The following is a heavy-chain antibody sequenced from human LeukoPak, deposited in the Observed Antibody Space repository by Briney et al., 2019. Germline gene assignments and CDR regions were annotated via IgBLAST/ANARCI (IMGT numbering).Heavy chain of an antibody. CDR1: GITHSNYG. J-gene: IGHJ4*02. Sequence: GGSLRLSCAVSGITHSNYGMSWVRQAPGKGLEWVAGISDRGSRTNYADSVKGRFTISTDHPKNTLYLQMNSLRAEDTAVYFCAKRGVVIRVILVGFHKEAYYFDSWGQGALVTVSS. V-gene: IGHV3-23*01. CDR3: AKRGVVIRVILVGFHKEAYYFDS. D-gene: IGHD3-22*01. CDR2: ISDRGSRT.